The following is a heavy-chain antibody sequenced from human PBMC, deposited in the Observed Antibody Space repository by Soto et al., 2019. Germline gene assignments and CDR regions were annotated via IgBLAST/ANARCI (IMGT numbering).Heavy chain of an antibody. CDR2: IYWDDDQ. Sequence: QITLKESGPTLVKPTQTLTLTCTFSGFSLSTSGVGVAWIRQPPGKAMEWLALIYWDDDQRHSPSLKSRLIITKDTSKSQVVLTTTTMSPVETAPSYCAHTADDESNAVIDSWGQGTIVTVSS. CDR3: AHTADDESNAVIDS. V-gene: IGHV2-5*02. J-gene: IGHJ4*02. D-gene: IGHD3-16*01. CDR1: GFSLSTSGVG.